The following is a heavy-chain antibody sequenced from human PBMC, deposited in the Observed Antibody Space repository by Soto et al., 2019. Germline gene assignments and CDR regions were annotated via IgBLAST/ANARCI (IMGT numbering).Heavy chain of an antibody. D-gene: IGHD3-10*01. J-gene: IGHJ6*02. CDR1: GYTFTSYG. V-gene: IGHV1-18*04. CDR2: ISAYNGNT. CDR3: AREGITMVRGVIIVGPYYYYYYGMDV. Sequence: ASVKVSCKASGYTFTSYGISWVRQAPGQGLEWMGWISAYNGNTNYAQKLQGRVTMTTDTSTSTAYMELRSLRSDDTAVYYCAREGITMVRGVIIVGPYYYYYYGMDVCGQGTTVTVSS.